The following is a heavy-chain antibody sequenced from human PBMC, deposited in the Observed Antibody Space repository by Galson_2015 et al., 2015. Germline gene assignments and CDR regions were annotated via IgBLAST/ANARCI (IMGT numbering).Heavy chain of an antibody. CDR2: IIPIFGIA. CDR1: GGTFSSYA. Sequence: SVKVSCKASGGTFSSYAISWVRQAPGQGLEWMGGIIPIFGIANYAQKFQGRVTITADKSTSTAYMELSSLRSEDTAVYYCARGVYPSRSGSGGRLDVWGQGTTVTVSS. V-gene: IGHV1-69*10. J-gene: IGHJ6*02. CDR3: ARGVYPSRSGSGGRLDV. D-gene: IGHD2-15*01.